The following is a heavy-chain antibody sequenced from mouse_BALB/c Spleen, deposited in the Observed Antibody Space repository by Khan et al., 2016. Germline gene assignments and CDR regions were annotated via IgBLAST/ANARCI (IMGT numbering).Heavy chain of an antibody. CDR2: INPSTGYT. D-gene: IGHD1-1*01. J-gene: IGHJ4*01. CDR1: GYTFTSYW. CDR3: ASYYGSSYAMDY. V-gene: IGHV1-7*01. Sequence: QVQLQQSGAELAKPGASVKMSCKASGYTFTSYWMHWVKQRPGQGLEWIGYINPSTGYTEYILKFKDKATLTADKSSSPAYMQLSSLTSEDSAVYYCASYYGSSYAMDYWGQGTSVTGSS.